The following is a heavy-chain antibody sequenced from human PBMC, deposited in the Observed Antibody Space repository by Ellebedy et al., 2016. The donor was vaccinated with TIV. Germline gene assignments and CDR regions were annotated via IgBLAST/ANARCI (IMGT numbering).Heavy chain of an antibody. CDR1: GFAFDDYA. CDR3: AKDNAEGNGWFRYSFDN. Sequence: SLKISXEVSGFAFDDYAMHWVRQAPGKGLEWVSGISWNGKSVGYGDSVKGRFTISRDNAKKSLYLELNTLRPDDTALYYGAKDNAEGNGWFRYSFDNWGQGTQVTVSS. CDR2: ISWNGKSV. J-gene: IGHJ4*02. V-gene: IGHV3-9*01. D-gene: IGHD6-19*01.